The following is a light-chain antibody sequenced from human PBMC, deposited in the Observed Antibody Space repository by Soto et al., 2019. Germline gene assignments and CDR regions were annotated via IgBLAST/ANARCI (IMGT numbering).Light chain of an antibody. J-gene: IGKJ4*01. CDR1: QDISSW. V-gene: IGKV1-12*01. Sequence: DIQMTQSPSSVSASVGDRVTITCRASQDISSWLTWYQQKPGKAPKVLIYIASRLQSGVPSRFSGSRSGTXXXLTXSXXXXXXXXXXXXXXXXSFPLTFGGGTKVDIK. CDR3: XXXXSFPLT. CDR2: IAS.